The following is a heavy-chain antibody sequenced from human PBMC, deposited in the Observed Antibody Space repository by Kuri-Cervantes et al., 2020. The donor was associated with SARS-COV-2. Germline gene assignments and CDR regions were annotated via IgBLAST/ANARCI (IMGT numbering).Heavy chain of an antibody. Sequence: ESLKISCTVSGGSITSDYLWGWIRQPPGKGLEWIGNSFYSGSTFYNPSLKSRVTISVDTSKNQFSLELSSVTAADTAVYYCARESSPEPQGYGYCSSTSCYRFDYWGQGTLVTVSS. J-gene: IGHJ4*02. D-gene: IGHD2-2*02. CDR1: GGSITSDYL. CDR3: ARESSPEPQGYGYCSSTSCYRFDY. CDR2: SFYSGST. V-gene: IGHV4-39*02.